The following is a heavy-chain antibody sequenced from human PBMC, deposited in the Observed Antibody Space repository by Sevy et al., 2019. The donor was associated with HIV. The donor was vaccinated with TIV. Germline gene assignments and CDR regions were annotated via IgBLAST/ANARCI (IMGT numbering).Heavy chain of an antibody. J-gene: IGHJ5*02. V-gene: IGHV1-8*01. CDR3: ARGVTRIQLGQPNWFDP. D-gene: IGHD5-18*01. CDR1: GYTFTSYD. CDR2: MNPNSGNT. Sequence: ATVKVSCKASGYTFTSYDINWVRQATGQGLEWMGWMNPNSGNTGYPQKFQGRVTMTRNTSISTAYMELSSLRSEDTAVYYCARGVTRIQLGQPNWFDPWGQGTLVAVSS.